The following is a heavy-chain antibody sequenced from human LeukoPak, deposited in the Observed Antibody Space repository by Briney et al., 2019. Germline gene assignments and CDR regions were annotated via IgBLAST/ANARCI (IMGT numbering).Heavy chain of an antibody. V-gene: IGHV4-4*07. CDR3: ARGDYGDYVNAFDI. D-gene: IGHD4-17*01. J-gene: IGHJ3*02. CDR2: IYTSGST. Sequence: PSETLSLTCTVSGGSISSYYWSWIRQPAGKGLEWIGRIYTSGSTNYNPSFKSRVTMSVDTSKNQFSLKLRSVTAADTAVYYCARGDYGDYVNAFDIWGQGTMVTVSS. CDR1: GGSISSYY.